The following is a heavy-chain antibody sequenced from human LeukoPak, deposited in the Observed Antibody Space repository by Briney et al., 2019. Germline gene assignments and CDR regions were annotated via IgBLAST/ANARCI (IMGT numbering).Heavy chain of an antibody. CDR3: ARAAGTGTFDI. V-gene: IGHV4-34*01. J-gene: IGHJ3*02. D-gene: IGHD6-19*01. CDR1: GGSFSGYY. Sequence: SGTLSLTCAVYGGSFSGYYWSWIRQPPGKGLEWIGEINHSGSTNYNPSLKSRVTISVDTSKNQFSLKLSSVTAADTAVYYCARAAGTGTFDIWGQGTMVTVSS. CDR2: INHSGST.